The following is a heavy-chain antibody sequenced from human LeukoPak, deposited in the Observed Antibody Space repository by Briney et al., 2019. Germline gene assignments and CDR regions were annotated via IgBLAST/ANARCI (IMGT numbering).Heavy chain of an antibody. CDR2: IHYSGST. D-gene: IGHD3-10*01. J-gene: IGHJ4*02. V-gene: IGHV4-39*01. CDR1: GGSISSSNYY. CDR3: TRHFGSGRDDY. Sequence: PSETLSLTCTVSGGSISSSNYYWGWIRQPPGKGLEWIGSIHYSGSTYYNPSLKSRVTVSVDTSKNQFTVNLSSVTAADTAVYYCTRHFGSGRDDYWGQGTLVTASS.